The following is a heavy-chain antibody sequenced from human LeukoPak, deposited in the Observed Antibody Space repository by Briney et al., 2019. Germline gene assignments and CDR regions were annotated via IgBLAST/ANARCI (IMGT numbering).Heavy chain of an antibody. CDR3: ATTVTLPRYDYYYGMDV. V-gene: IGHV3-66*01. Sequence: GGSLRLSCAASGFTVSSNYMSWVRQAPGKGLEWVSVIYSGGSTYYADSVKGRFTISRDNSKNTLYLQMNSLRAEDTAVYYCATTVTLPRYDYYYGMDVWGQGTTVTVSS. D-gene: IGHD4-11*01. CDR2: IYSGGST. J-gene: IGHJ6*02. CDR1: GFTVSSNY.